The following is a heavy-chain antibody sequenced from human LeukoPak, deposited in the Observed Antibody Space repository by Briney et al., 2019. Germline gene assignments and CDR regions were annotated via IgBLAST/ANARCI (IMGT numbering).Heavy chain of an antibody. J-gene: IGHJ4*02. D-gene: IGHD3-22*01. CDR3: ARTPHTYYDSSGYYGGGFDY. CDR1: GYTFTSYD. CDR2: MNPNSGNT. Sequence: ASVKVSCKASGYTFTSYDINWVRQATGQGLEWMGWMNPNSGNTGYAQKFQGRVTMTRNTSISTAYMELSSLRSEDTAVYYCARTPHTYYDSSGYYGGGFDYWGQGTLVTVSS. V-gene: IGHV1-8*01.